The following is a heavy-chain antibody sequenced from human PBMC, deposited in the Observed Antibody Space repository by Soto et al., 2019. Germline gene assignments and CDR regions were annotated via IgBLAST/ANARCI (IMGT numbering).Heavy chain of an antibody. CDR1: GFTFSNYA. Sequence: LSCAASGFTFSNYAMSWARQAPGEGLEWVSVISGSGSNTYYTDSVKGRFTISRDNSKNTLSLQMNSLRAKDTAVYYCAKRNIGGYFGYDSDIWGQGTMVTVSS. CDR2: ISGSGSNT. J-gene: IGHJ3*02. CDR3: AKRNIGGYFGYDSDI. D-gene: IGHD1-26*01. V-gene: IGHV3-23*01.